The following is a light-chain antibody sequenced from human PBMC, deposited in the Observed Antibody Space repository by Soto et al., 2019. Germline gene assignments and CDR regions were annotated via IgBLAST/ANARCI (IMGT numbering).Light chain of an antibody. V-gene: IGKV1-27*01. Sequence: DIQMTQSPSSLSASVGARVTITCRASQGINNYLVWYQQKPGKVPNLLIYAASTLQSGGPSRFSGSGSGTNYTLTISILQPEDVAIYYCQHYNGVPVSFGGGTKVEIK. CDR2: AAS. CDR1: QGINNY. CDR3: QHYNGVPVS. J-gene: IGKJ4*01.